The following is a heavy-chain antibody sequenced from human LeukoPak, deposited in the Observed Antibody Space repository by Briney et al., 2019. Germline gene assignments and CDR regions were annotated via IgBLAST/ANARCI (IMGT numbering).Heavy chain of an antibody. Sequence: PGGSLRLSCAASGFTFSSYGMHWVRQAPGKGLEWVANIKQDGSEKYYVDSVKGRFTISRDNAKNSLYLQMSSLRAEDTAVYYCARDRLYYYDSSGYYYFDYWGQGTLVTVSS. CDR1: GFTFSSYG. V-gene: IGHV3-7*01. CDR3: ARDRLYYYDSSGYYYFDY. J-gene: IGHJ4*02. D-gene: IGHD3-22*01. CDR2: IKQDGSEK.